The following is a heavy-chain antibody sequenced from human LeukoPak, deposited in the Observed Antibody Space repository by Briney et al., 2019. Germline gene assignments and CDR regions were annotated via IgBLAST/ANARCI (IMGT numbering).Heavy chain of an antibody. CDR3: ARVRDNAFDI. J-gene: IGHJ3*02. V-gene: IGHV1-2*02. D-gene: IGHD2-15*01. CDR2: INGNSGGT. CDR1: GYTFTGYY. Sequence: GASVKVSCKASGYTFTGYYMHWARQAPGQGLEWMGWINGNSGGTNYAQKFQGRVTMTRDTSISTAYMEVSRVTSDDTAVYYCARVRDNAFDIWGQGTMVTVSS.